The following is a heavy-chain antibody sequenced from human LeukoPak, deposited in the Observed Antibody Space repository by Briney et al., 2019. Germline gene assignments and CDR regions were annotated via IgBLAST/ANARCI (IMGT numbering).Heavy chain of an antibody. CDR2: INPNSGGT. D-gene: IGHD3-16*02. V-gene: IGHV1-2*02. J-gene: IGHJ6*02. CDR1: GYTFTGYY. Sequence: ASVKVSCKASGYTFTGYYMHWVRQAPGQGLEWMGWINPNSGGTNYAQKFQGRVTMTRDTSISTAYMELSRLRSDDTAVYYCARDKVLMITFGGVIVTPFGMDAWGQGTTVTVSS. CDR3: ARDKVLMITFGGVIVTPFGMDA.